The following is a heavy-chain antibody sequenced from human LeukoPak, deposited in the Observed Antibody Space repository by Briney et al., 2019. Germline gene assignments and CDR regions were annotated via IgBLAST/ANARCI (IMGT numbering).Heavy chain of an antibody. D-gene: IGHD3-3*01. CDR3: ARSPFRFDFWSGSVFDY. Sequence: GGSLRLSCAASGFTVSSNYMSWVRQAPGKGLEWVSRINGDESSTNYADSVKGRFTISRDNAKNSLYLQMNSLRAEDTAVYYCARSPFRFDFWSGSVFDYWGQGTLVTVSS. J-gene: IGHJ4*02. V-gene: IGHV3-74*01. CDR2: INGDESST. CDR1: GFTVSSNY.